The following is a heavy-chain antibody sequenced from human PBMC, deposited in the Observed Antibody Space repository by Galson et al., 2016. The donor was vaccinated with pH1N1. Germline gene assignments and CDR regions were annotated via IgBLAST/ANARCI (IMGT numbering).Heavy chain of an antibody. Sequence: SLRLSCAASGFTFSDYYMSWVRQAPGKGLEWVSYISSSGSHTDYADSVKGRFTISRDNAKNTLDLQMHSLRAEDTAVYYCARGLLSEDDVGMDVWGRGTTVIVSS. CDR1: GFTFSDYY. CDR2: ISSSGSHT. V-gene: IGHV3-11*06. D-gene: IGHD1-1*01. CDR3: ARGLLSEDDVGMDV. J-gene: IGHJ6*02.